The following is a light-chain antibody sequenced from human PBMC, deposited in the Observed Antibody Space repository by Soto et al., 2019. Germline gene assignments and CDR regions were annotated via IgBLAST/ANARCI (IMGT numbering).Light chain of an antibody. V-gene: IGLV1-51*01. CDR3: GTLDSTLSSDV. CDR2: DND. Sequence: QSVLTQPPSVSAAPGLKVTISCSGSSSNIGINYVSWYQQFPGTAPKVIIFDNDERPSGTPDRFSGSKSGTSATLVITELQTGDEADYYCGTLDSTLSSDVFGGGTKLTVL. CDR1: SSNIGINY. J-gene: IGLJ3*02.